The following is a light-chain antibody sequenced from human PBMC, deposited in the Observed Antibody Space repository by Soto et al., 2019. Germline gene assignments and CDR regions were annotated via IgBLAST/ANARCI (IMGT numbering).Light chain of an antibody. CDR1: QSVLYIPTNKNY. V-gene: IGKV4-1*01. CDR2: WAS. CDR3: QQYYSSPRLG. J-gene: IGKJ4*01. Sequence: DIVMTQSPDSLAVSLGERATITCRSSQSVLYIPTNKNYVAWYQQKPGQPPKLLLYWASTRESGVPDRFSGSGSGTYFTLTISSLQAADVAFYYCQQYYSSPRLGFGGGTKVEIK.